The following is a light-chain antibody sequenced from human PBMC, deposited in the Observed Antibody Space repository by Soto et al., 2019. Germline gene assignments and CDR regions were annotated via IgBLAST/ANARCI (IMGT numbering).Light chain of an antibody. CDR2: DAS. V-gene: IGKV1D-13*01. Sequence: AIQLTQSPSSLSASVGDRVTITCRASHDIASALAWYQQKPGQPPKLIIYDASTLESGVPSRFSGSGSRTDFTLTISGLQTEDFAAYYCQQFNYFRVTFGQGTRLEI. CDR3: QQFNYFRVT. CDR1: HDIASA. J-gene: IGKJ5*01.